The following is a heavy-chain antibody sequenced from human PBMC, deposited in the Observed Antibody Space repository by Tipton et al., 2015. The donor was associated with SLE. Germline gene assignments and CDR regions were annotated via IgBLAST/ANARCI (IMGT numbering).Heavy chain of an antibody. CDR2: MYYTGST. J-gene: IGHJ2*01. D-gene: IGHD2-21*02. V-gene: IGHV4-31*03. Sequence: TLSLTCTVSGGSISSGGYYWSWIRQDPGKGLEWMGHMYYTGSTYYNPSLKSRVTISVDTSKNQFSLDLSSVTAADTAVYYCARLTVTPHWYFDLWGRGTPVTVSS. CDR3: ARLTVTPHWYFDL. CDR1: GGSISSGGYY.